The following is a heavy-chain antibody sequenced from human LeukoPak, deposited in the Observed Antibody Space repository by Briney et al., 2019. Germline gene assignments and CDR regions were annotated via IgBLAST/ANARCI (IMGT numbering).Heavy chain of an antibody. Sequence: PGGSLRLSCAASGFTFSSYSMNWVRQAPGKGLEWVSSISSSSSYIYYADSVKGRFTISRDNAKNSLYLQMNSLRAEDTAVYYCARFRTGGVVAASRGYYYYGMDVWAKGPRSPSP. CDR3: ARFRTGGVVAASRGYYYYGMDV. CDR2: ISSSSSYI. V-gene: IGHV3-21*01. J-gene: IGHJ6*02. D-gene: IGHD2-15*01. CDR1: GFTFSSYS.